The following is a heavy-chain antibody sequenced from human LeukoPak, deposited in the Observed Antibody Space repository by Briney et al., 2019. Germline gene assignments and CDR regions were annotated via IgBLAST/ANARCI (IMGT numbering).Heavy chain of an antibody. V-gene: IGHV3-23*01. CDR2: IRGRDFRT. D-gene: IGHD6-13*01. Sequence: GGSLRLSCAASGFTLNNYVMSWVRQAPGKGLEWVSAIRGRDFRTYYADSVKGRFTISSDSAKNTLYLEMSGLRAEDTAMYFCAKGEAAAAGGFDYWGQGALVIVSS. J-gene: IGHJ4*02. CDR3: AKGEAAAAGGFDY. CDR1: GFTLNNYV.